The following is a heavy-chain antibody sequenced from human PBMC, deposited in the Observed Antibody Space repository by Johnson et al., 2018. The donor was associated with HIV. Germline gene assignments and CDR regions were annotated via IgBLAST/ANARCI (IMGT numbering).Heavy chain of an antibody. D-gene: IGHD2-21*01. CDR1: GFTVSSNY. CDR2: IYSGGST. CDR3: ARGGHCGGDCAGAKQALDI. V-gene: IGHV3-66*01. Sequence: VQLVESGGGLVQPGGSLRLSCAASGFTVSSNYMSWVRQAPGKGLEWVSVIYSGGSTYYADSVKGRFTISRDSSKNTLYLQMNSLRVEDTAVYYCARGGHCGGDCAGAKQALDIWGQGTRVTVSS. J-gene: IGHJ3*02.